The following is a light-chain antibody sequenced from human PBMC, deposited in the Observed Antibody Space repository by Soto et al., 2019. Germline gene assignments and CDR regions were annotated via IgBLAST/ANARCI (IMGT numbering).Light chain of an antibody. CDR1: QFVSSRS. J-gene: IGKJ5*01. CDR3: QQYANPPIT. Sequence: EIVLTQSPGTLSLSPGESATLLCRASQFVSSRSLAWYQQKLGQAPRLLIYGASNRATGIPGRFSASGSGTDFTLTITPLEPEDFAVYFCQQYANPPITFGQGTRLEIK. CDR2: GAS. V-gene: IGKV3-20*01.